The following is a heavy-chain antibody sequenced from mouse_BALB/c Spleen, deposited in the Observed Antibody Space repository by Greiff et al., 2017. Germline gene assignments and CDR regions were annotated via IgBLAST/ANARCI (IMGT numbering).Heavy chain of an antibody. CDR3: TGYGNYDAMDY. CDR1: GYTFTSYY. D-gene: IGHD2-10*02. J-gene: IGHJ4*01. Sequence: QVQLQQSGAELVKPGASVKLSCKASGYTFTSYYMYWVKQRPGQGLEWIGEINPSNGGTNFNEKFKSKATLTVDKSSSTAYMQLSSLTSEDSAVYYRTGYGNYDAMDYWGQGTSVTVSS. V-gene: IGHV1S81*02. CDR2: INPSNGGT.